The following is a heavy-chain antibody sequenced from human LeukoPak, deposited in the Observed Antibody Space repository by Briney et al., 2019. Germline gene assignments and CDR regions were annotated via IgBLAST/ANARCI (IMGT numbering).Heavy chain of an antibody. V-gene: IGHV4-39*01. J-gene: IGHJ4*02. Sequence: TSETLSLTCTVSGDSVNTINYFWGWLRQPPGKGLEWIATNDYSGSTYYNPSLKTRLTISVDTSKNQFSLKLASVTATDTAVFYCARARHRFDSRGYYFDYWGQGKPVTVSS. D-gene: IGHD3-22*01. CDR3: ARARHRFDSRGYYFDY. CDR2: NDYSGST. CDR1: GDSVNTINYF.